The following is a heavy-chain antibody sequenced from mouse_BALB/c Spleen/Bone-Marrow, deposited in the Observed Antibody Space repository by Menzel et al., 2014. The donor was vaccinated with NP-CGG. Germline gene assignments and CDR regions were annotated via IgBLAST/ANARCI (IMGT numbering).Heavy chain of an antibody. Sequence: QVQLQQSGAELVRPGVSVKLSCKASGYTFTSYWMHWIKQRPEQGLERIGEINPTNGSTNYNEEFKTKATLTVDKSSSTAYMRLSSLTSEDSAAYYCASGPWYFDVWGAGTTVTVSS. D-gene: IGHD3-1*01. CDR1: GYTFTSYW. CDR3: ASGPWYFDV. J-gene: IGHJ1*01. V-gene: IGHV1S81*02. CDR2: INPTNGST.